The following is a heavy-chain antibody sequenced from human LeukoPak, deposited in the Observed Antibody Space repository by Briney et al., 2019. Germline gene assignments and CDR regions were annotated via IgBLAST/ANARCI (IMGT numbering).Heavy chain of an antibody. CDR2: ISWNSGSI. Sequence: GGSLRLSCAASGFTFDDYAMHWVRQAPGKGLEWVSGISWNSGSIGYADSVKGRFTISRDNAKNSLYLQMNSLRAEDTAVYYCARDYGAVYGSGSYQPFDYWGQGTLVTVSS. V-gene: IGHV3-9*01. J-gene: IGHJ4*02. CDR3: ARDYGAVYGSGSYQPFDY. D-gene: IGHD3-10*01. CDR1: GFTFDDYA.